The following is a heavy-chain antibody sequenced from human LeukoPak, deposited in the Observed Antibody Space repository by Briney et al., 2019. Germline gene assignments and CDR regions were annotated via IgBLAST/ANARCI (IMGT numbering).Heavy chain of an antibody. D-gene: IGHD5-12*01. J-gene: IGHJ3*02. V-gene: IGHV4-59*01. CDR2: IYYSGST. CDR3: ARGGPYWGYDFAFDI. Sequence: SETLSLTCTVSGGSISSYYWSWIRQPPGKGLEWIGYIYYSGSTNYNPSLKSRVTISVDTSKNQFSLKLSSVTAADTAVYYCARGGPYWGYDFAFDIWGQGTMVTVSS. CDR1: GGSISSYY.